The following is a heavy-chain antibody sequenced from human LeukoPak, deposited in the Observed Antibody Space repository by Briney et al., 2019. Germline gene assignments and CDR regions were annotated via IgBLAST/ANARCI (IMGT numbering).Heavy chain of an antibody. V-gene: IGHV4-30-2*01. Sequence: SETLSLTCAVSGGSISSSGYSWSWIRQPPGKGLEWIGYIYHSGSAYYNPSLKSRVTMSVDRSKQQFSLNLSSVTAADTAVYYCARSTPMTYYFDYWGQGTLVTVSP. CDR2: IYHSGSA. J-gene: IGHJ4*02. CDR1: GGSISSSGYS. D-gene: IGHD2-2*01. CDR3: ARSTPMTYYFDY.